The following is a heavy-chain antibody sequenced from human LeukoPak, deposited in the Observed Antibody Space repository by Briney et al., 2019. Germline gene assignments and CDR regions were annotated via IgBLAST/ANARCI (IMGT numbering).Heavy chain of an antibody. J-gene: IGHJ4*02. CDR1: GFTFSGSA. V-gene: IGHV3-73*01. CDR3: ACRDGYNYGDY. CDR2: IRSKANSYAT. D-gene: IGHD5-24*01. Sequence: GGSLRLSCAASGFTFSGSAMLWVRQASGKGLEWVGRIRSKANSYATAYAASVKGRFTISRDDSKNTAYLQMNSLKTEDTAVYYCACRDGYNYGDYWGQGTLVTVSS.